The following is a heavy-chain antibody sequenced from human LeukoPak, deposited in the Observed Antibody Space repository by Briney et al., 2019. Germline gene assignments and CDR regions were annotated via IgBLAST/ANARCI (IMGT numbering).Heavy chain of an antibody. CDR3: ARGFDCSSTSCSCMDV. Sequence: GGSLRLSCAASGFPFSDYYMSLIRQAPGKGLECVSYISGSGSNIYYADSVKGRFTISRDNAKNSLYLQMNSLRAEDTAVYYCARGFDCSSTSCSCMDVWGQGTTVTVSS. J-gene: IGHJ6*02. D-gene: IGHD2-2*01. V-gene: IGHV3-11*01. CDR2: ISGSGSNI. CDR1: GFPFSDYY.